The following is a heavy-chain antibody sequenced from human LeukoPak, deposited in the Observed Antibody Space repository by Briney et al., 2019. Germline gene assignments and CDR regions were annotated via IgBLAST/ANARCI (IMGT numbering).Heavy chain of an antibody. V-gene: IGHV4-4*07. J-gene: IGHJ4*02. CDR1: GGSISSYY. CDR2: IYTSGST. D-gene: IGHD3-10*01. CDR3: ARDRSVWFGELSGFNY. Sequence: SETLSLTCTVSGGSISSYYWSWIRQPAGKGLEWIGRIYTSGSTNYNPSLKSRVTLSVDTSKNQLSLKLSSVTATDTAVYYCARDRSVWFGELSGFNYWGQGTLVTVSS.